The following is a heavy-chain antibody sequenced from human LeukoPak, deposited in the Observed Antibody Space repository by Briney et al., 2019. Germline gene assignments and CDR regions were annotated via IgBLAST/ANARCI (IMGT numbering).Heavy chain of an antibody. CDR2: IYYSGST. CDR3: ARHPPAMGYGGGHVDY. D-gene: IGHD5-18*01. Sequence: SETLSLTCTVSGGSISSSSYYWGWIRQPPGEGLEWIGSIYYSGSTYYNPSLKSRVTISVDTSKNQFSLKLSSVTAADTAVYYCARHPPAMGYGGGHVDYWGQGTLVTVSS. V-gene: IGHV4-39*01. CDR1: GGSISSSSYY. J-gene: IGHJ4*02.